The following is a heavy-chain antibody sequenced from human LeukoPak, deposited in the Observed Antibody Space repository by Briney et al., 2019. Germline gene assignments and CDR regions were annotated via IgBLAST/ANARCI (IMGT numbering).Heavy chain of an antibody. Sequence: GGSLRLSCAASGFTFSSYWMSWVRQAPGKGLEWVANINQDGSEKYYVDSVKGRFAISRDNAKNSLYLQMNSLRAEDTALYYCAKGKWYSGTYHFDYWGQGTLVTVSS. CDR2: INQDGSEK. CDR1: GFTFSSYW. V-gene: IGHV3-7*03. D-gene: IGHD1-26*01. CDR3: AKGKWYSGTYHFDY. J-gene: IGHJ4*02.